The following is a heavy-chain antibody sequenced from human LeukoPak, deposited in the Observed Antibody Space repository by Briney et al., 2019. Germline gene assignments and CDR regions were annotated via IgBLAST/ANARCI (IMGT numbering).Heavy chain of an antibody. J-gene: IGHJ5*02. CDR3: AKDGYSSSFNWFDP. D-gene: IGHD6-13*01. CDR2: ISGSGGST. CDR1: GFTFSSYA. V-gene: IGHV3-23*01. Sequence: GGSLRLSCATSGFTFSSYAMSWVRQAPGKGLEWVSAISGSGGSTYYADSVKGRFTISRDNSKNTLYLQMNSLRAEDTAVYYCAKDGYSSSFNWFDPWGQGTLVTVSS.